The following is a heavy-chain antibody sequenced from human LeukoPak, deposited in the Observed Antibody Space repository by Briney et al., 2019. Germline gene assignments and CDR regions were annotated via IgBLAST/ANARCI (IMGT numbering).Heavy chain of an antibody. J-gene: IGHJ4*02. V-gene: IGHV3-43*01. CDR3: AKDVGAAADPYHFDY. CDR2: ISWDGGRK. Sequence: GGSLRLSCAASGFTFDDYTMHWVRQAPGKGLEWVSLISWDGGRKHYADSVKGRFTISRDNSKNSLYLQMNSLRSEDTALYYCAKDVGAAADPYHFDYWGQGTLATVSS. CDR1: GFTFDDYT. D-gene: IGHD6-13*01.